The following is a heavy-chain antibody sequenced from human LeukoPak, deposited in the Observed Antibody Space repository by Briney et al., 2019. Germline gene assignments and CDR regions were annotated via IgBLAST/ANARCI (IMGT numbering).Heavy chain of an antibody. CDR3: ARGSSRWLQSIQRTDY. J-gene: IGHJ4*02. D-gene: IGHD5-24*01. Sequence: GGSLRLSCATSGFTFSAYSMIWVRQAPGKGLEWAAVISYDGSNKYYADSVKGRFTISRDNSKNTLYLEMNSLRTEDTAVYYCARGSSRWLQSIQRTDYWGQGTLVTVS. CDR1: GFTFSAYS. CDR2: ISYDGSNK. V-gene: IGHV3-30*03.